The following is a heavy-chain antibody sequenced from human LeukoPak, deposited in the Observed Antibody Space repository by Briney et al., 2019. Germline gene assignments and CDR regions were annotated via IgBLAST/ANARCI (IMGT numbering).Heavy chain of an antibody. Sequence: GGSLRLSCAASGFSFGGYALHWVRQAPGKGLEWVASISWNSGDIVHADSVKGRFTISRDNAKNSLYLQMDSLRTEDTALYYCVKSGGYATAIRYFDLWGRGTLVTASS. J-gene: IGHJ2*01. D-gene: IGHD2-21*02. CDR2: ISWNSGDI. V-gene: IGHV3-9*01. CDR3: VKSGGYATAIRYFDL. CDR1: GFSFGGYA.